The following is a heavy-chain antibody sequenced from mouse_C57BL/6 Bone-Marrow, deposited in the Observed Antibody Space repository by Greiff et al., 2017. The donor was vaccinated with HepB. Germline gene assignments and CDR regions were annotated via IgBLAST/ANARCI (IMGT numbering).Heavy chain of an antibody. CDR3: ARTMVYGSSYYWYFDV. J-gene: IGHJ1*03. CDR2: INPSSGYT. Sequence: VQLQQSGAELARPGASVKMSCKASGYTFTSYTMHWVKQRPGQGLEWIGYINPSSGYTKYNQKLKDKATLTADKSSSTAYMQLSSLTSEESAVYYCARTMVYGSSYYWYFDVWGTGTTVTVSS. CDR1: GYTFTSYT. V-gene: IGHV1-4*01. D-gene: IGHD1-1*01.